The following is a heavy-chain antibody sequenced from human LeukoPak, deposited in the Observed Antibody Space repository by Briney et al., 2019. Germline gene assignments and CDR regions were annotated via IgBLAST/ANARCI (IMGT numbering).Heavy chain of an antibody. CDR1: GFTFDDYA. Sequence: PGGSLRLSCAASGFTFDDYAMHWVRHAPGKGLEWVSLISWDGGSTYYADSVKGRFTISRDNSKNSLYLQMNSLRAEDTALYYCAKDGGSYYLYYYYYMDVWGKGTTVTVSS. CDR2: ISWDGGST. V-gene: IGHV3-43D*03. D-gene: IGHD1-26*01. CDR3: AKDGGSYYLYYYYYMDV. J-gene: IGHJ6*03.